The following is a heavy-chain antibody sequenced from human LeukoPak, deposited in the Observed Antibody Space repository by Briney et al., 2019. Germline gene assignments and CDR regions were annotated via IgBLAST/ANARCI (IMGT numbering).Heavy chain of an antibody. V-gene: IGHV3-21*01. J-gene: IGHJ4*02. CDR3: ANTKQFEY. Sequence: GGSLRLSCAASRFTISSYNMNWVRQAPGKGLEWVSSITSSSSSIYYADSVKGRFTISRDNAKNSLYLQMNSLRAEDTAVYYCANTKQFEYWGQGTLVTVSS. CDR1: RFTISSYN. CDR2: ITSSSSSI. D-gene: IGHD1-1*01.